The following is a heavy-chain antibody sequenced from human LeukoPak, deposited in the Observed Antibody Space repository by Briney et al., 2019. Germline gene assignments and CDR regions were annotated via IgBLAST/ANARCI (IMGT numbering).Heavy chain of an antibody. CDR3: AKRYYGSGNYDPLFEY. J-gene: IGHJ4*02. V-gene: IGHV3-23*01. D-gene: IGHD3-10*01. Sequence: GGSLRLSCVASGFTFSTYAMGWARQAPGKGLEWVSGISDGVGSAYYADSVKGRFTISRDNSKNTLYLQMNSLRAEDTAVYYCAKRYYGSGNYDPLFEYWGQGTLVTVSS. CDR2: ISDGVGSA. CDR1: GFTFSTYA.